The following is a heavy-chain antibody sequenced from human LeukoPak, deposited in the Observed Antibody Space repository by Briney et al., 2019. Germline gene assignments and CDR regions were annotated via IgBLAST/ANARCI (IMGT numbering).Heavy chain of an antibody. CDR2: ISFDYKIQ. CDR3: AREPTSCSGGSCDYYYMDV. D-gene: IGHD2-15*01. J-gene: IGHJ6*03. Sequence: GGSLRLSCAASGFSFSSFAMHWVRQAPGKGLEWVAIISFDYKIQYYLDSVQGRFTISRDNSKSTLYLQMNSLRAEDTAVYYCAREPTSCSGGSCDYYYMDVWGKGTTVTISS. CDR1: GFSFSSFA. V-gene: IGHV3-30*03.